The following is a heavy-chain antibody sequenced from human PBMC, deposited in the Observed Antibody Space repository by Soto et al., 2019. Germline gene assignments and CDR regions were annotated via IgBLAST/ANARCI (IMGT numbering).Heavy chain of an antibody. CDR1: GYTFTDHG. J-gene: IGHJ4*02. CDR2: ISAFTDYT. CDR3: EKDRPRLTQQIVDDY. V-gene: IGHV1-18*01. D-gene: IGHD3-16*02. Sequence: QIQLVQSGAEVKKPGASVKVSCKASGYTFTDHGINWVRQAPGQGLEWVGWISAFTDYTEYAQKFRGRVTMTTDKSTNTAYMELSSLTSDDTAVYYCEKDRPRLTQQIVDDYWGQGTLVTVSS.